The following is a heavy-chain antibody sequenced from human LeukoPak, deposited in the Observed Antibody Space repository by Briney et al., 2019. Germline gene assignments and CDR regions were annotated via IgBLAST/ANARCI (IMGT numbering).Heavy chain of an antibody. CDR2: IHRDGRT. V-gene: IGHV4-4*02. CDR3: GKTDIYFNPIDY. Sequence: PSGTLSLTCAVSGVSISRSEWWIWVRPTPGQGLDWVGEIHRDGRTRYHPSLKSRVTMSMDYSKNQFSLDVRSVTAADTAIYYCGKTDIYFNPIDYWGPGSLVTVSS. D-gene: IGHD3-9*01. CDR1: GVSISRSEW. J-gene: IGHJ4*02.